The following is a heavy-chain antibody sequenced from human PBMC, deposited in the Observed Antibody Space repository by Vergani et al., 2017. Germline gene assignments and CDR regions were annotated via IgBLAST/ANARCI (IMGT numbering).Heavy chain of an antibody. J-gene: IGHJ5*02. V-gene: IGHV4-39*01. CDR3: ARHSTVEWLIKLGWIDP. D-gene: IGHD3-3*01. Sequence: QLQLQESGPGLVKPSATLSLPCSVSGASIRSSNYYWGWIRQPPGKGLEWIAIIYYSGSTYYNPSVKSRVTISLDTCKNQFSLKLSSVTAADAAVYICARHSTVEWLIKLGWIDPWGQGILVTVSS. CDR1: GASIRSSNYY. CDR2: IYYSGST.